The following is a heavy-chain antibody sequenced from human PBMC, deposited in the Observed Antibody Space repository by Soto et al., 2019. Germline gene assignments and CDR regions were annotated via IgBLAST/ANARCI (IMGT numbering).Heavy chain of an antibody. CDR1: GYTFTSYD. CDR2: MNPNSGNT. Sequence: ASVKVSCKASGYTFTSYDSNWVRQATGQGLEGMGWMNPNSGNTGYAQKFQGRVTMTRNTSISTAYMELSSLISEHTSVYYCPRPLMVRGVKVLSYWGQGTLVTVSS. J-gene: IGHJ4*02. D-gene: IGHD3-10*01. V-gene: IGHV1-8*01. CDR3: PRPLMVRGVKVLSY.